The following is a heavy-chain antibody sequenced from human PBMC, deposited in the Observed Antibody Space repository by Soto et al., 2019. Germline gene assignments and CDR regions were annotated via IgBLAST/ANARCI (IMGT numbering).Heavy chain of an antibody. V-gene: IGHV4-31*03. CDR1: GGSISSGGYY. CDR3: AREPGLVGYFDY. J-gene: IGHJ4*02. Sequence: SETLSLTCTVSGGSISSGGYYWSWIRQHPGKGLEWIGYIYYSGSTYYNPSLKSRVTISVDTSKNQFSLKLSSVTAADTAVYYCAREPGLVGYFDYWGQGTLVTVSS. CDR2: IYYSGST. D-gene: IGHD2-2*01.